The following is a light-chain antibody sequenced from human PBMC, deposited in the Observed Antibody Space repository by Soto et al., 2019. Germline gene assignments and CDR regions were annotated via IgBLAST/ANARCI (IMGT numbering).Light chain of an antibody. CDR2: DVT. CDR3: SSYTSSGNYV. V-gene: IGLV2-14*03. J-gene: IGLJ1*01. CDR1: NSDVGGYNY. Sequence: SPLPKPTAASRCRGETIAVACTGSNSDVGGYNYVSWYQHHPGKAPKLMIYDVTNRPSGVSDRFSGSKSGNTASLTISGLQAQDEADYYCSSYTSSGNYVFGTGTKVTVL.